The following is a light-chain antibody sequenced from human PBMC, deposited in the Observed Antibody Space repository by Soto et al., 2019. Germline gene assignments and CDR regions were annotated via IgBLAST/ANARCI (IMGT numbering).Light chain of an antibody. V-gene: IGKV1-5*03. CDR1: QSIDSW. CDR3: QQYKTYWT. CDR2: KAS. Sequence: DIQMTQSPSTLSASVGDRVTITCRASQSIDSWLAWYQQKPGKAPKILIYKASGLESGVPSRFSGSESGTEFTLTISSLRPDDSATYYCQQYKTYWTFGQGTNVEIK. J-gene: IGKJ1*01.